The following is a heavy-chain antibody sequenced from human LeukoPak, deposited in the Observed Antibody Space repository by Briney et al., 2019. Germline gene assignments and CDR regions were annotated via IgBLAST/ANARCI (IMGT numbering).Heavy chain of an antibody. D-gene: IGHD6-6*01. V-gene: IGHV4-59*01. CDR3: ARDWGVSARPGYMDV. CDR1: GGSISNYY. Sequence: SEALSLTCTVSGGSISNYYWNWIRQFPGKGLEWIGYISHSGSTDYSPSLESRVTISVDPSKNQFSLKVISVTAADAAVYYCARDWGVSARPGYMDVWGKGTTVTVSS. J-gene: IGHJ6*03. CDR2: ISHSGST.